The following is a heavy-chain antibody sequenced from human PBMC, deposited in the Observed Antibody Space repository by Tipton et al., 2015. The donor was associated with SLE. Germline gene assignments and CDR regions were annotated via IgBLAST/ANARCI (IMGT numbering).Heavy chain of an antibody. Sequence: SLILSCAASGFTFSSHWMHWVRQGPGKELVWVSRINSDGSRIKYADSVKGRFTISRDNAKNTVYLQMNSLRAEDTAVYYCAREGTSAAGKHFQDWGQGTLVTVSS. CDR1: GFTFSSHW. CDR3: AREGTSAAGKHFQD. CDR2: INSDGSRI. J-gene: IGHJ1*01. D-gene: IGHD6-13*01. V-gene: IGHV3-74*03.